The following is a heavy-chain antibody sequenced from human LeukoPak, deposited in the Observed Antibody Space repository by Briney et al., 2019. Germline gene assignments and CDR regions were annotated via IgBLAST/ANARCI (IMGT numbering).Heavy chain of an antibody. D-gene: IGHD6-13*01. CDR2: ISGSGGST. V-gene: IGHV3-23*01. Sequence: PGGSLRLSCAASGFIFTNYFMSWVRQAPGKGLEWVSAISGSGGSTYYADSVKGRFTISRDNSKNTLYLQMNSLRAEDTAVYYCAKKNGYSSSYYYYGMDVWGQGTTVTVSS. CDR1: GFIFTNYF. CDR3: AKKNGYSSSYYYYGMDV. J-gene: IGHJ6*02.